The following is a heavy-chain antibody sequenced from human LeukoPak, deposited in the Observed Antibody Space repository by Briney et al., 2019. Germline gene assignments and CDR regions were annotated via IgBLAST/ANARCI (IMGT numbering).Heavy chain of an antibody. Sequence: SETLSLTCAVSGVSISSQYWSWIRQSPGRGLEWIGYIYYGGGKNYNPSLKSRSTITADTSNNQFSLHLTSVTAADTAVYFCAKGLCQRGHFDTWGQGILVTVSS. D-gene: IGHD2-21*01. V-gene: IGHV4-59*11. CDR2: IYYGGGK. J-gene: IGHJ5*02. CDR3: AKGLCQRGHFDT. CDR1: GVSISSQY.